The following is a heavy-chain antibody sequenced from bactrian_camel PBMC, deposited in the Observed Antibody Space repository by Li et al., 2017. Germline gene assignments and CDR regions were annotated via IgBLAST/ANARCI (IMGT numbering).Heavy chain of an antibody. V-gene: IGHV3S25*01. CDR2: ISGDTRTT. CDR1: GFTFSRHW. Sequence: QLVESGGGLVQPGGSLRLSCAASGFTFSRHWMYWVRQTPGKGLEWVSGISGDTRTTYYADSVKGRFTISSDNAKNTVYLQMGSLKPEDTAVYYCVTPSVMGWPASRAGGTQVTVS. D-gene: IGHD5*01. J-gene: IGHJ4*01.